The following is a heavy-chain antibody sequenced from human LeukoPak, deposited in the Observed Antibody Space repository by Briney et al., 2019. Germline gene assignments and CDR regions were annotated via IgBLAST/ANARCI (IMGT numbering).Heavy chain of an antibody. Sequence: GGSLRLSCAASGFNFSDSALHWVRQASGKGLEWVGRIRSKSNNYATAYVASVKGRFTISRDDSQNTAYLQMNSLRAEDTAVYYCARDLMGRYDYWGQGTLVTVSS. CDR2: IRSKSNNYAT. CDR3: ARDLMGRYDY. J-gene: IGHJ4*02. V-gene: IGHV3-73*01. CDR1: GFNFSDSA. D-gene: IGHD3-9*01.